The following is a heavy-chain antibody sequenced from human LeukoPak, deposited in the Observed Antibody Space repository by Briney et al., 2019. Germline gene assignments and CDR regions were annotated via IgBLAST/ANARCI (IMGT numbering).Heavy chain of an antibody. Sequence: SETLSLTCTVSGGSIRPNYWSWIRQAPQKGLEWIGYVYHSGRTNVRPSLKSRATISVDMSQNQISLKLTSVTAADTAVYYCARAKVVVAATTTFDYWGQGTLVTVSS. CDR3: ARAKVVVAATTTFDY. J-gene: IGHJ4*02. CDR2: VYHSGRT. D-gene: IGHD2-15*01. V-gene: IGHV4-59*01. CDR1: GGSIRPNY.